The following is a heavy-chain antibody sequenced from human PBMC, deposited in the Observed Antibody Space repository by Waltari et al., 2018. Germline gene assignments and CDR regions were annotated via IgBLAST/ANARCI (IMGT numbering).Heavy chain of an antibody. CDR2: ISARAATT. V-gene: IGHV3-23*01. CDR3: ARYCSGPCYGGLDY. D-gene: IGHD2-21*02. J-gene: IGHJ4*02. Sequence: EVQLLESGGNLVQPGGSLRLSCAASGFTFSNYAMAWFRQAPGKGLEGVSGISARAATTWYADSVRGRFTISRDNSRNTLYLQLDSLRDEDTAVYYCARYCSGPCYGGLDYWGRGTLVTASS. CDR1: GFTFSNYA.